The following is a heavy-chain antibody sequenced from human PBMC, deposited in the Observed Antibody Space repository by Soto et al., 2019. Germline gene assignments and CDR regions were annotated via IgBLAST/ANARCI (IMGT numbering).Heavy chain of an antibody. CDR1: GFTFSNAW. D-gene: IGHD1-7*01. Sequence: NPGGSLRLSCAASGFTFSNAWMSWVRQAPGKGLEWVGRIKSKTDGGTTDYAAPVKGRFTISRDDSKNTLYLQMNSLKTEDTAVYYCTTDGYLNWNYAVYYYGMDVWGQGTTVTVSS. CDR3: TTDGYLNWNYAVYYYGMDV. V-gene: IGHV3-15*01. CDR2: IKSKTDGGTT. J-gene: IGHJ6*02.